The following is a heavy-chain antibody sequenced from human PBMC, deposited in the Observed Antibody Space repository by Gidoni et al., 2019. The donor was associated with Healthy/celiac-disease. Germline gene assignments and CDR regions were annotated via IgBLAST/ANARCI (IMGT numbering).Heavy chain of an antibody. J-gene: IGHJ4*02. CDR1: GFTVSSNY. CDR3: AREAKFCSGGSCYPYYFDY. V-gene: IGHV3-53*02. Sequence: EVQLVETGGGLIQPGGSLRLSCAASGFTVSSNYMSWVRQAPGKGLEWVSFIYSGGSTYYADSVKGRFTISRDNSKNTLYLQMNSLRAEDTAVYYCAREAKFCSGGSCYPYYFDYWGQGTLVTVSS. D-gene: IGHD2-15*01. CDR2: IYSGGST.